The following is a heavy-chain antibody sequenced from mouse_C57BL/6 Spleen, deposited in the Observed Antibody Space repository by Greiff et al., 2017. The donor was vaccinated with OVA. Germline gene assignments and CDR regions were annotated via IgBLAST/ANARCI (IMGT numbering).Heavy chain of an antibody. Sequence: QVQLQQSGAELVMPGASVKLSCKASGYTFTSYWMHWVKQRPGQGLEWIGEIDPSDSYTNYNQKFKGKSTLTVDKSSSTAYMQLSSLTSEDSAVYYCARGGISYLAWFAYWVQGTLFTVSA. J-gene: IGHJ3*01. V-gene: IGHV1-69*01. D-gene: IGHD5-5*01. CDR3: ARGGISYLAWFAY. CDR1: GYTFTSYW. CDR2: IDPSDSYT.